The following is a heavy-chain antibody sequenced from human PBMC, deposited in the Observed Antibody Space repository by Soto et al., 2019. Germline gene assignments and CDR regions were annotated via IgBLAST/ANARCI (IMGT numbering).Heavy chain of an antibody. J-gene: IGHJ5*02. Sequence: PSETLSLTCAVYGGSFSGYYWSWIRQPPGKGLEWIGEINHSGSTNYNPSLKSRVTISVDTSKNQFSLKLSSVTAADTAVYYCARVFGSSTSRGWFDPWGQGTLVTVSS. CDR1: GGSFSGYY. CDR2: INHSGST. CDR3: ARVFGSSTSRGWFDP. V-gene: IGHV4-34*01. D-gene: IGHD2-2*01.